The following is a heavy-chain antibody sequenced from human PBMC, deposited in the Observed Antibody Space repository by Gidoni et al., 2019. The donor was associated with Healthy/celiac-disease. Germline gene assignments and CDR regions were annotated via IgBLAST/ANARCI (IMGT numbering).Heavy chain of an antibody. V-gene: IGHV5-51*01. J-gene: IGHJ4*02. CDR2: IYPDDSNT. CDR3: VRQIAAARSVDY. D-gene: IGHD6-6*01. CDR1: GYRFTTYW. Sequence: EVQLVQSGAEVKKPGESLKISCKGSGYRFTTYWIGWVRQMPGKGLEWMGIIYPDDSNTRYSPSFQGQVTISADKTISTAYLQWRSLKASDSAMYYCVRQIAAARSVDYWGQGTLVSVSS.